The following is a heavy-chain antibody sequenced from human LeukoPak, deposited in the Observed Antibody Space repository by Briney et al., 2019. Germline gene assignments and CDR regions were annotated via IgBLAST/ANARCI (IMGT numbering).Heavy chain of an antibody. V-gene: IGHV4-39*07. CDR2: IYYSGST. Sequence: SETLSLTCTVSGGSISSSSYYWGWIRQPPGKGLEWIGSIYYSGSTYYNPSLKSRVTISVDTSKNQFSLKLSSVTAADTAVYYCARAGIVGANAVDWFDPWGQGTLVTVSS. J-gene: IGHJ5*02. D-gene: IGHD1-26*01. CDR3: ARAGIVGANAVDWFDP. CDR1: GGSISSSSYY.